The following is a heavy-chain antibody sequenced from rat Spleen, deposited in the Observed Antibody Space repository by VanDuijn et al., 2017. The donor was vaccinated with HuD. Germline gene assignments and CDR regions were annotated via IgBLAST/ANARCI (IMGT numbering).Heavy chain of an antibody. CDR3: ARHVRAGYDGSYYYGYVMDA. Sequence: QVQLKESGPGLVQPSQTLSLTCTVSGFSLSNYGLIWVRQPPGKGLEWIGEIWGGGSLHYSPALKSRLTISRDTSKSQVFLKMNSLQPEDTGTYYCARHVRAGYDGSYYYGYVMDAWGQGASVTVSS. CDR1: GFSLSNYG. J-gene: IGHJ4*01. CDR2: IWGGGSL. D-gene: IGHD1-12*02. V-gene: IGHV2-13*01.